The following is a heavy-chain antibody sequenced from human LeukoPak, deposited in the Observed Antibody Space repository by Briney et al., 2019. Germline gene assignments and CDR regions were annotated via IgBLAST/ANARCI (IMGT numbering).Heavy chain of an antibody. CDR2: IYTSGST. J-gene: IGHJ4*02. CDR3: ARHGLAAAHFDY. CDR1: GGPISSYY. Sequence: SETLSLTCTVSGGPISSYYWSWIRQPAGKGLEWIGRIYTSGSTNYNPSLKSRVTMSVDTSKNQFSLKLSSVTAADTAVYYCARHGLAAAHFDYWGQGTLVTVSS. V-gene: IGHV4-4*07. D-gene: IGHD6-13*01.